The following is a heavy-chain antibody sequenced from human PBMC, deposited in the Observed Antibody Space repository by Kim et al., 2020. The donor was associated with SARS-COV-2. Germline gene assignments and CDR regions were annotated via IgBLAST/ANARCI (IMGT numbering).Heavy chain of an antibody. D-gene: IGHD3-10*01. V-gene: IGHV5-51*01. CDR3: AGTIMVRGVISWFDP. Sequence: GESLKISCKGSGYSFTSYWIGWVRQMPGKGLEWMGIIYPGDSDTRYSPSFQGQVTISADKSISTAYLQWSSLKASDTAMYYCAGTIMVRGVISWFDPWGQGTLVTVSS. J-gene: IGHJ5*02. CDR1: GYSFTSYW. CDR2: IYPGDSDT.